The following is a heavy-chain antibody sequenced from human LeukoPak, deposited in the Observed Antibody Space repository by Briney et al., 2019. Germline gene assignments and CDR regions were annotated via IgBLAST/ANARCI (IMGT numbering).Heavy chain of an antibody. V-gene: IGHV1-18*01. Sequence: ASAKVSCKASGYTFTSYGISWVRQAPGQGLEWMGWISAYNGNTNYAQKLQGRVTMTTDTSTSTAYMELRSLRADDTAVYYCARGVVVPVSYYYYMDVWGKGTTVTVSS. D-gene: IGHD2-2*01. CDR3: ARGVVVPVSYYYYMDV. CDR1: GYTFTSYG. CDR2: ISAYNGNT. J-gene: IGHJ6*03.